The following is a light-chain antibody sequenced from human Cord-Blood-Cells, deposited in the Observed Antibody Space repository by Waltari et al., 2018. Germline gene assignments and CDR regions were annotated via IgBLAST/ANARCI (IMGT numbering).Light chain of an antibody. CDR3: CSYAGSYTYV. Sequence: QSALTQSRSVSGSPGQSVTISCTGTSSDVGGYNYVSWYQQHPGKAPKLMSYDVSKRPAGVPDRFSGSKSGNTASLTISGLQAEDEADYYCCSYAGSYTYVFGTGTKVTVL. CDR1: SSDVGGYNY. J-gene: IGLJ1*01. V-gene: IGLV2-11*01. CDR2: DVS.